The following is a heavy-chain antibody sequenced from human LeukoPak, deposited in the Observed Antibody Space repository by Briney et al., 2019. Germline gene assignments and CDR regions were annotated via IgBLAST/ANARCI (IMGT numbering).Heavy chain of an antibody. CDR1: GFTFSSHA. J-gene: IGHJ4*02. CDR3: VGIAVAGTRNY. Sequence: GGSLRLSCAASGFTFSSHAMHWVRQAPGKGLEWVAVISYDGSNKYYADSVKGRFTISRDNSKNTLYLQMNSLRAEDTAVYYCVGIAVAGTRNYWGQGALVTVSS. V-gene: IGHV3-30-3*01. D-gene: IGHD6-19*01. CDR2: ISYDGSNK.